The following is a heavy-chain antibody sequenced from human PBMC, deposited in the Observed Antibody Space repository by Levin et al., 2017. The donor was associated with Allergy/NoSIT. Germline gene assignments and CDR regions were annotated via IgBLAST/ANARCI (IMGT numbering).Heavy chain of an antibody. J-gene: IGHJ6*02. D-gene: IGHD3-10*01. CDR2: ISDDGSNN. CDR1: FFPFLLSF. Sequence: GESLTLSFSSSFFPFLLSFLPFFLPSPFPFLSFLAFISDDGSNNYFLESVKGRFTISRDNSKNTLYLQMNSLRPDDTAVYYCAKQRIFGLGSNYGMDVWGQGTTVTVSS. V-gene: IGHV3-30*18. CDR3: AKQRIFGLGSNYGMDV.